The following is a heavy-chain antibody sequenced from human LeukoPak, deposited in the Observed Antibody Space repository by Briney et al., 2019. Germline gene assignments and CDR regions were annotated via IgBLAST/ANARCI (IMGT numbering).Heavy chain of an antibody. CDR3: ARATRAVPFDY. CDR2: IYSGGST. D-gene: IGHD5-12*01. J-gene: IGHJ4*02. Sequence: GGSLRLSCAASGFTVSSNYMSWVRQAPGKGLDWVSVIYSGGSTYYADSVKGRFTISRDNSKNTLYLQMNSLRAEDTAVYYCARATRAVPFDYWGQGTLVTVSS. V-gene: IGHV3-66*02. CDR1: GFTVSSNY.